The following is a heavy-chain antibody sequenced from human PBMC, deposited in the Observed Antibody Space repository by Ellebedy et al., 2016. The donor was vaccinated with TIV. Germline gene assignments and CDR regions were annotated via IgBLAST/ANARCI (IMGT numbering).Heavy chain of an antibody. J-gene: IGHJ4*02. V-gene: IGHV3-74*01. D-gene: IGHD6-13*01. CDR2: IKSDGTGI. CDR3: AKLGGIYTWYAEY. CDR1: GFTFSRYW. Sequence: PGGSLRLSCAASGFTFSRYWMHWVRQAPGKGLVWVSRIKSDGTGINYADSVRGRFTISRDSSKNTLDLQMNSLRAEDTAVYYCAKLGGIYTWYAEYWGQGTLVTVSS.